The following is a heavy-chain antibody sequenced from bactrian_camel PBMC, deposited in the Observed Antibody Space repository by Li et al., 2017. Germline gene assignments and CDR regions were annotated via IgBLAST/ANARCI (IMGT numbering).Heavy chain of an antibody. D-gene: IGHD2*01. J-gene: IGHJ6*01. V-gene: IGHV3S1*01. CDR3: ARDREGGDGVVDFGY. Sequence: HVQLVESGGGLVQPGGSLRLACAASGFTFSSYWIYWVRQAPGKGLEWVSSINSSSGTTHYNDSVKGRFTMSRDNAENTVTLQMINLKPEDAAVYFCARDREGGDGVVDFGYWGQGTQVTVS. CDR1: GFTFSSYW. CDR2: INSSSGTT.